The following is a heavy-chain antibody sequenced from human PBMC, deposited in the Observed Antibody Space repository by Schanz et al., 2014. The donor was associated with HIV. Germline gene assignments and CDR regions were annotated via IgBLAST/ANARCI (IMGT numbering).Heavy chain of an antibody. V-gene: IGHV3-48*02. CDR2: TSSDGTT. Sequence: EVQLVESGGGLVQRGGSLRLSCAASGFSFSSYAMSWVRQTPGKGLEWVSFTSSDGTTYYADSAKGRFTISRDNAKASVYLQMNSLRDEDTAVYYCAREDHYDDGTYYQGAFDIWGQGTMVTVSS. D-gene: IGHD3-22*01. CDR1: GFSFSSYA. CDR3: AREDHYDDGTYYQGAFDI. J-gene: IGHJ3*02.